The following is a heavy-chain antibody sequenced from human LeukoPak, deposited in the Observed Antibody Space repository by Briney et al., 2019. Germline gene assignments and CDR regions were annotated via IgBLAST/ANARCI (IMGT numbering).Heavy chain of an antibody. V-gene: IGHV3-23*01. CDR3: AGGGYCSSTSCYVDFDY. J-gene: IGHJ4*02. CDR2: ISSGGST. CDR1: GFTFNTYA. D-gene: IGHD2-2*01. Sequence: GGSLRLSCAASGFTFNTYAMTWVRQVPGKGLEWVSTISSGGSTYYADSVKGRFTISRDNSKDTLYLQMNSLRVEDTAAYYCAGGGYCSSTSCYVDFDYWGQGILVTVSS.